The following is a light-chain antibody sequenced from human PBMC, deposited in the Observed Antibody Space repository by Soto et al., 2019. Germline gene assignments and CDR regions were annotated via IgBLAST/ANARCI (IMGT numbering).Light chain of an antibody. CDR2: WAS. J-gene: IGKJ1*01. V-gene: IGKV4-1*01. CDR1: QSALFSSTNNNY. CDR3: QQYYSSPPP. Sequence: DIGMSETTKSLGVCLGDGSAINCKSSQSALFSSTNNNYLAWYQQKPGQPPELLIYWASTRESGVPDRFNGSGSGTDFTLTISSLQAEDVAVYYCQQYYSSPPPSGQGTKVDIK.